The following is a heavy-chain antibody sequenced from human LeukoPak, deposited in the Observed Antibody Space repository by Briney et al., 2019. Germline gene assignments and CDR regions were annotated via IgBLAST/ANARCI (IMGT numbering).Heavy chain of an antibody. D-gene: IGHD2-2*02. CDR3: ARGTAYCTSSRCYTYYNYMDV. CDR2: INPSTGGT. V-gene: IGHV1-2*02. J-gene: IGHJ6*03. CDR1: GYTFTGYY. Sequence: ASVKVSCKASGYTFTGYYMHWVRQAPGQGLEWMGWINPSTGGTDYAQTFQGRVTMTRDTSISTAYMELSRLRSDDTAVYYCARGTAYCTSSRCYTYYNYMDVWGKGTTVTVSS.